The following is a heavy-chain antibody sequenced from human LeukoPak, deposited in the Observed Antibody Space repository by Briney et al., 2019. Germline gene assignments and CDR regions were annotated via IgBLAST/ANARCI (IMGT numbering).Heavy chain of an antibody. CDR1: GYTFTSYY. Sequence: GASVKVSCKASGYTFTSYYMHWVRQAPGQGLEWMGIINPSGGSTSYAQKFQGRVTMTRDMSTSTVYMELSSLRSEDTAVYYCARDLAGIVATIAGKGYYYYYYMDVWGKGTTVTVSS. V-gene: IGHV1-46*01. CDR3: ARDLAGIVATIAGKGYYYYYYMDV. J-gene: IGHJ6*03. D-gene: IGHD5-12*01. CDR2: INPSGGST.